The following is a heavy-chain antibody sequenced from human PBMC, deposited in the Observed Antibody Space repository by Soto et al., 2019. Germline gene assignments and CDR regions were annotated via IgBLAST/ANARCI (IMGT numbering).Heavy chain of an antibody. CDR3: ARVTGGSGSYYARRIFDY. Sequence: SETLSLTCTVSGGSISSGGYYWSWIRQHPGKGLEWIGYIYYSGSTYYNPSLKSRVTISVDTSKNQFSLKLSSVTAADTAVYYCARVTGGSGSYYARRIFDYWGQGTLVTVSS. J-gene: IGHJ4*02. D-gene: IGHD3-10*01. V-gene: IGHV4-31*03. CDR2: IYYSGST. CDR1: GGSISSGGYY.